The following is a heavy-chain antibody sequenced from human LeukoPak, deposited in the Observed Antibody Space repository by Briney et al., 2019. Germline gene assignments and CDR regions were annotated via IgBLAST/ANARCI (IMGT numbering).Heavy chain of an antibody. V-gene: IGHV3-7*01. Sequence: GGSLRLSCAASGFTFSSYAMSWVRQAPGKGLEWVANIKQDGSEKYYVDSVKGRFTISRDNAKNSLYLQMNSLRAEDTAVYYCARDCSSTSCYWDYWGQGTLVTVSS. D-gene: IGHD2-2*01. CDR2: IKQDGSEK. J-gene: IGHJ4*02. CDR3: ARDCSSTSCYWDY. CDR1: GFTFSSYA.